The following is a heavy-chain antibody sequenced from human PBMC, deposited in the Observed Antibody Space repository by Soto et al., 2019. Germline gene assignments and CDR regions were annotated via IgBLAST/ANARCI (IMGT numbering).Heavy chain of an antibody. CDR3: ARGTSGYDFLSGYLSGYYYYGMDV. J-gene: IGHJ6*02. CDR2: MNPNSGNT. CDR1: GYTFTSYD. V-gene: IGHV1-8*01. Sequence: QVQLVQSGAEVKKPGASVKVSCKASGYTFTSYDINWVRQATGQGLEWMGWMNPNSGNTGYAQKFQGRVTMTRNTSISTAYMELSSLRSEDTAVYYCARGTSGYDFLSGYLSGYYYYGMDVWGQGTTVTVSS. D-gene: IGHD3-3*01.